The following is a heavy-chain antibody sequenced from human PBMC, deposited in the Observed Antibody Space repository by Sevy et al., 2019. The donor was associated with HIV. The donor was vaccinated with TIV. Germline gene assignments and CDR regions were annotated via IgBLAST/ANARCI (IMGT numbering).Heavy chain of an antibody. CDR2: ISGSAHRT. Sequence: GGSLRLSCAASGFTFSNYAMSWVRQTPGKGLEWVSAISGSAHRTYYTDSVKGRFTISRDNSKNMLFLQMNSLRAEDTAVYYCVNGVSEYSYSDYWGQGTLVTVSS. CDR3: VNGVSEYSYSDY. D-gene: IGHD5-18*01. V-gene: IGHV3-23*01. J-gene: IGHJ4*02. CDR1: GFTFSNYA.